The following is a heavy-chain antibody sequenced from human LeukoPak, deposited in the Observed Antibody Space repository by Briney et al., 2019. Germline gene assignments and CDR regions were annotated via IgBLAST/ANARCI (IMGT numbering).Heavy chain of an antibody. J-gene: IGHJ4*02. CDR2: INHSGST. D-gene: IGHD3-10*01. CDR3: ARHPVDYYGSGYYFDY. CDR1: GGSFSGYY. V-gene: IGHV4-34*01. Sequence: PSETLSLTCAVYGGSFSGYYWSWIRQPPGKGLEWIGEINHSGSTNYNPSLKSRIPISVDTSKNQFSLKLSSVTAADTAVYYCARHPVDYYGSGYYFDYWGQGTLVTVSS.